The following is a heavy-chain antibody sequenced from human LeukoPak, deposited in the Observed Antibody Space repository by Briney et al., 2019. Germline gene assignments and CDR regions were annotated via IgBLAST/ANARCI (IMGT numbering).Heavy chain of an antibody. CDR2: INGDGSIT. D-gene: IGHD6-6*01. CDR3: RGVAARRDFDY. V-gene: IGHV3-74*01. CDR1: GSTFSSYW. Sequence: EPGGSLRLSCAASGSTFSSYWMHWVRQAPGKGLVWVSRINGDGSITNYADSVKGRFTISRDNAKNTLYLQMNSLRAEDTAVYYCRGVAARRDFDYWGQGTLVTVSS. J-gene: IGHJ4*02.